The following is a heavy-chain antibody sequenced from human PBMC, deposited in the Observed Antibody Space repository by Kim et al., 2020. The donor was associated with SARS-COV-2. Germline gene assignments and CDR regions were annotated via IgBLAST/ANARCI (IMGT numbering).Heavy chain of an antibody. V-gene: IGHV3-7*01. Sequence: GGSLRLSCAASGFTFSSYWMSWVRQAPGKGLEWVANIKQDGSEKYYVDSVKGRFTISRDNAKNSLYLQMNSLRAEDTAVYYCARVRQGYCSSTSCQYYYYYYYMDVWGKGTTVTVSS. CDR1: GFTFSSYW. J-gene: IGHJ6*03. CDR3: ARVRQGYCSSTSCQYYYYYYYMDV. CDR2: IKQDGSEK. D-gene: IGHD2-2*01.